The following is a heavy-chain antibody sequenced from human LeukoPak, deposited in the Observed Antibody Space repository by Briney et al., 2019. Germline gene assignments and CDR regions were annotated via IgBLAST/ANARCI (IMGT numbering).Heavy chain of an antibody. J-gene: IGHJ5*02. CDR2: IRYDGSNK. CDR1: GFTFSSYG. D-gene: IGHD3-3*01. Sequence: TGGSLRLSCAASGFTFSSYGMHWVRQAPGKGLEWVAFIRYDGSNKYYADSVKGRFTISRDNSKNTLYLQMNSLRAEDTAVYYCAKNPLRWSGTLNWFDPWGQGTLVTVSS. CDR3: AKNPLRWSGTLNWFDP. V-gene: IGHV3-30*02.